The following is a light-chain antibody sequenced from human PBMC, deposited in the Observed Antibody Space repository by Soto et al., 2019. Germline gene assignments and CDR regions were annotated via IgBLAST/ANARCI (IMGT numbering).Light chain of an antibody. J-gene: IGKJ1*01. CDR2: DAS. V-gene: IGKV1-5*01. CDR1: QSVRSW. CDR3: QQYTNTNNPWM. Sequence: DIQMTQSPATLSASVGDRVTITCRASQSVRSWLAWYQQKPGTAPKLLIFDASRLESGVPSRFSGSASGTEFSLIISGLQPEDSATYYCQQYTNTNNPWMFGQGTKVDI.